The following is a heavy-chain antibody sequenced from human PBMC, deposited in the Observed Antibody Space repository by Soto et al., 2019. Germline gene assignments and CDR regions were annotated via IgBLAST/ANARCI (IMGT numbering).Heavy chain of an antibody. V-gene: IGHV4-39*01. J-gene: IGHJ4*02. CDR1: GGCISSRSYY. D-gene: IGHD6-19*01. CDR2: IYYSGST. Sequence: SYTLSLTCTVAGGCISSRSYYWGWIRQPPGKGLEWIGSIYYSGSTYYNPSLKSRVTISVDTSKKQFSLKLSSVTAAYTAVDYCARRGLEGRIAVAGTIDYWGQGTLVTASS. CDR3: ARRGLEGRIAVAGTIDY.